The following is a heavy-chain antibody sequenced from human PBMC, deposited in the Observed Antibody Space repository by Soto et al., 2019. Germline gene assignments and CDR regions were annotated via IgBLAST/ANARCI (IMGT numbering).Heavy chain of an antibody. J-gene: IGHJ4*02. CDR3: ARADKYYDLWSGLDY. CDR1: GFTFSDYY. D-gene: IGHD3-3*01. CDR2: ISSSSSYT. Sequence: QVQLVESGGGLVKPGGSLRLSCAASGFTFSDYYMSWIRQAPGRGLEWVSYISSSSSYTNYADSVKGRFTISRDNAKNSLYLQMNSLRAADTAVYYCARADKYYDLWSGLDYWGQGTLVTVSS. V-gene: IGHV3-11*06.